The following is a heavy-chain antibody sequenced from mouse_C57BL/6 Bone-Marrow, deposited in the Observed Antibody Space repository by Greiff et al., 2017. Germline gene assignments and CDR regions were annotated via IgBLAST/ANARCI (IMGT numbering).Heavy chain of an antibody. V-gene: IGHV5-15*01. D-gene: IGHD4-1*01. CDR2: ISNLAYSI. J-gene: IGHJ4*01. CDR1: GFTFSDYG. Sequence: EVKVVESGGGLVQPGGSLKLSCAASGFTFSDYGMAWVRQAPRKGPEWVAFISNLAYSIYYADTVTGRFTISRENAKNTLYLEMSSLRSEDTAMYYCARPSNWDNAMDYWGQGTSVTVSS. CDR3: ARPSNWDNAMDY.